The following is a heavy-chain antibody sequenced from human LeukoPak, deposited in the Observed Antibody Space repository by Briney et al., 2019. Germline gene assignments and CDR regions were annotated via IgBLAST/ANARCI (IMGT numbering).Heavy chain of an antibody. V-gene: IGHV1-18*04. CDR2: ISAYNGNT. D-gene: IGHD6-19*01. Sequence: APVKVSCKASGYXFITNDISWVRQAPGQGLEWMGWISAYNGNTNYAQKLQGRVTMTTDTSTNTAYMELRSLRSDDTAVYYCARSAVADTLSAYYFEYWGQGTLVTVSS. CDR1: GYXFITND. CDR3: ARSAVADTLSAYYFEY. J-gene: IGHJ4*02.